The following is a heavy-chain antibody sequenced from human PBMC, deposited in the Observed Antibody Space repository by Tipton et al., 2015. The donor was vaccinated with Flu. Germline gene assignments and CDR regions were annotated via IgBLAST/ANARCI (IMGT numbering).Heavy chain of an antibody. J-gene: IGHJ3*02. CDR2: IHRSGST. V-gene: IGHV4-38-2*01. CDR3: ARAHTMHSSQPPFAFDI. Sequence: TLSLTCAVSGDSISSDYFWDWIRQPPGKGLEWIATIHRSGSTNYNPSLRSRVTISVDTSKNQFSLEMRSVTASDMAVYYCARAHTMHSSQPPFAFDIWGQGTMVSVAS. CDR1: GDSISSDYF.